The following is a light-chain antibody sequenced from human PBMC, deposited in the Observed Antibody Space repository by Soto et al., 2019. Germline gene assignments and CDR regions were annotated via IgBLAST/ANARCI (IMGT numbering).Light chain of an antibody. CDR1: QSVNNF. CDR3: QHSWT. V-gene: IGKV3-11*01. Sequence: EIVLTQSPSAXSXXPXXXXTLSCRASQSVNNFLAWYQQRPGQAPRLLMYEASNRATGVPARFSGSGSGTEFTLTISSLQPDDFATYYCQHSWTFGQGSMVDTK. J-gene: IGKJ1*01. CDR2: EAS.